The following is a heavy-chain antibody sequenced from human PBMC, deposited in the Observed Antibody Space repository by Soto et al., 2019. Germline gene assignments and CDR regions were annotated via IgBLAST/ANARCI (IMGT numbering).Heavy chain of an antibody. CDR3: AKSGGHCSGGICYVAN. CDR1: GFTFSTYG. CDR2: ISYDGSNE. Sequence: QVQLVESGGGVVQPGRSLRLSCVASGFTFSTYGMHWVRQAPGKGLEWVAVISYDGSNEYYVDSVKGRFTISRDNSKNTLYLQMNSPRVEDTAVYYCAKSGGHCSGGICYVANWGQGTLVTVSS. J-gene: IGHJ4*02. D-gene: IGHD2-15*01. V-gene: IGHV3-30*18.